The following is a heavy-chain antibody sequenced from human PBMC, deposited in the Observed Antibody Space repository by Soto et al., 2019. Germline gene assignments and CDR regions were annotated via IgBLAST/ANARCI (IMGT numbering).Heavy chain of an antibody. V-gene: IGHV4-30-4*01. CDR2: IYYSGST. Sequence: SETLSLTCTVSGGSISSGDYYWSWIRQPPGKGLEWIGYIYYSGSTYYNPSLKSRVTISVDTSKNQFSLKLSSVTAADTAVYYCARYSSGYSNWFDPWGQGTLVNVS. D-gene: IGHD3-22*01. J-gene: IGHJ5*02. CDR3: ARYSSGYSNWFDP. CDR1: GGSISSGDYY.